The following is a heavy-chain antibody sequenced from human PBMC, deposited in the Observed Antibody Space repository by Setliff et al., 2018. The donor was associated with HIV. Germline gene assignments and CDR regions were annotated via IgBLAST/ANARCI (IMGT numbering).Heavy chain of an antibody. CDR3: ARGLRARPRLRGFYHYGMDV. Sequence: ASVKVSCKASGYTFTSYALSWVRQTPGQGLEWMGGVIPIFGAANYAQKFQARVTITTDESTNTAYMELTSLRSDDSAVYFCARGLRARPRLRGFYHYGMDVWGQGTTVTVSS. V-gene: IGHV1-69*05. CDR1: GYTFTSYA. J-gene: IGHJ6*02. D-gene: IGHD2-21*02. CDR2: VIPIFGAA.